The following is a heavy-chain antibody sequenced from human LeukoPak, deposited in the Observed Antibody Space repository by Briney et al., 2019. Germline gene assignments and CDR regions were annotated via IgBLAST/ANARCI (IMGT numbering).Heavy chain of an antibody. Sequence: SETLSLTCTVSGGSISSYYWSWIRQPPGKGLEWIGYIYYSGSTNCNPSLKSRVTISVDTSKNQFSLKLSSVTAADTAVYYCAGETGTRSNYFDYWGQGTLVTVSS. CDR3: AGETGTRSNYFDY. CDR2: IYYSGST. D-gene: IGHD1-7*01. J-gene: IGHJ4*02. CDR1: GGSISSYY. V-gene: IGHV4-59*01.